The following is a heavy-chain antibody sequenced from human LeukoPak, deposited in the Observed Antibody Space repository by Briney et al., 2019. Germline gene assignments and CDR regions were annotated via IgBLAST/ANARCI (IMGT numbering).Heavy chain of an antibody. V-gene: IGHV4-4*02. Sequence: SETLSPTCAVSGGSISSSNWWSWVRQPPGKGLEWIGEIYHSGSTNYNPSLKSRVTISVDKSKNQFSLKLSSVTAADTAVYYCAREWYYCSSTSCYFYYGMDVWGKGTTVTVSS. J-gene: IGHJ6*04. CDR3: AREWYYCSSTSCYFYYGMDV. CDR2: IYHSGST. CDR1: GGSISSSNW. D-gene: IGHD2-2*01.